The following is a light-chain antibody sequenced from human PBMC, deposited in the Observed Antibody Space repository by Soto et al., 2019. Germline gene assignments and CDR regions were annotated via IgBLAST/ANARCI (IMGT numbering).Light chain of an antibody. V-gene: IGKV1-5*01. Sequence: DIQMTQSPSTLSGSVGDRVTITCRASQTISRWVAWYQQKPGKAPKVLIYDVSSLESGVPSRFSGSGSGTEFTLTISSLQPDDLATYYCQQYNSLWTFGQGTKVDIK. CDR3: QQYNSLWT. J-gene: IGKJ1*01. CDR2: DVS. CDR1: QTISRW.